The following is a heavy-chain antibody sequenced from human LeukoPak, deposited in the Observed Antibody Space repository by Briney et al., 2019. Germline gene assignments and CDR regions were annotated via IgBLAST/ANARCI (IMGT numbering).Heavy chain of an antibody. V-gene: IGHV1-2*02. J-gene: IGHJ5*02. D-gene: IGHD2-2*01. CDR2: INPNSGGT. CDR3: ARDISKYQLLTT. Sequence: ASVKVSCRASGYTFTGYYMHWVRQAPGQGLEWMGWINPNSGGTNYAQKFQGRVTMTRDASISTAYMELSRLRSDDTAVYYCARDISKYQLLTTWGQGTLVTVSS. CDR1: GYTFTGYY.